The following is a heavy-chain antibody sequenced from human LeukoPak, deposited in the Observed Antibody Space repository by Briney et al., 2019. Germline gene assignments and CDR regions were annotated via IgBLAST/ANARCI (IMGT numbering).Heavy chain of an antibody. CDR2: INHSGST. V-gene: IGHV4-34*01. CDR3: TDIVHDY. J-gene: IGHJ4*02. D-gene: IGHD2-15*01. Sequence: SETLSLTCAVYGGSFSGYYWSWIPQPPGKGLEWIGEINHSGSTNYNPSLKSRVTISVDTSKNQFSLKLSSVPAADTAVYYCTDIVHDYWGQGTLVTVSS. CDR1: GGSFSGYY.